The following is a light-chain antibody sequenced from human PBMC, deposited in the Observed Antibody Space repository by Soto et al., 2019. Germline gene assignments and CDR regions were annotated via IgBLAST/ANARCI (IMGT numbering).Light chain of an antibody. J-gene: IGKJ2*01. CDR3: QQYNDWAYT. V-gene: IGKV3-15*01. CDR2: DAS. CDR1: QSVSRN. Sequence: EIVMTQSPATLSVSPGERATLSCRASQSVSRNLAWYQQKPGQAPRLLIYDASTRATGVPARFSGSGSGTEFTLTISGLQSEDFAVYFCQQYNDWAYTFGQGTKLEIK.